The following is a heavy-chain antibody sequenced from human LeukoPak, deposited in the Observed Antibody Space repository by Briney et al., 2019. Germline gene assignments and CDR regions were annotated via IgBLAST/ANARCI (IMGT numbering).Heavy chain of an antibody. CDR2: INPSGGST. D-gene: IGHD6-19*01. Sequence: ASVRVSCKASGYTFTSYYMHWVRQAPGQGLEWMGIINPSGGSTSYAQKFQGRVTMTRDMSTSTVYMELSSLRSEDTAVYYCARFAVAGTRWFDPWGQGTLVTVSS. CDR1: GYTFTSYY. J-gene: IGHJ5*02. CDR3: ARFAVAGTRWFDP. V-gene: IGHV1-46*01.